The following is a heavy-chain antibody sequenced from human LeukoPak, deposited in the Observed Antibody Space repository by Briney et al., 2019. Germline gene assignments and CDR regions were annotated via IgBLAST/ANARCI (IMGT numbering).Heavy chain of an antibody. CDR3: ARFHPGGYYYYMDV. CDR2: IYYSGST. CDR1: GGAISSYY. Sequence: LVKPSETLSLTRTVSGGAISSYYWSWIRQPPGKGLEWIAYIYYSGSTNYNPSLKSRVTISVDTSKKQFSLKLSSVTAADTAVYYCARFHPGGYYYYMDVWGKGTTVTVSS. D-gene: IGHD3-10*01. J-gene: IGHJ6*03. V-gene: IGHV4-59*12.